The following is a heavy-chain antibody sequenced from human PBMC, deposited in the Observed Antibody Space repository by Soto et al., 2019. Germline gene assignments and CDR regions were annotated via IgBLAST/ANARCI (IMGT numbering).Heavy chain of an antibody. Sequence: EEQLVESGGGLVQPGGSLRLSCAASGFTFSSYWMHWVRQAPGKGLVWVSRINSDGSSTSYADSVKGRFTISRDNAKNXPELQRNSLRDEDTAVYYCARDRGYCSSTSCSQFGYWGQGTLVTVSS. V-gene: IGHV3-74*01. D-gene: IGHD2-2*01. CDR1: GFTFSSYW. J-gene: IGHJ4*02. CDR2: INSDGSST. CDR3: ARDRGYCSSTSCSQFGY.